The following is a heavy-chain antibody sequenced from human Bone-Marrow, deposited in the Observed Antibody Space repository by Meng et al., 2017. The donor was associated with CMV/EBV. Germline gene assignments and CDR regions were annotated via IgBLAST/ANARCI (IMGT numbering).Heavy chain of an antibody. CDR2: ISSSSSYI. Sequence: GESLKISCAASGFTFSSYSMNWVRQAPGKGLEWVSSISSSSSYIYYADSVKGRFTISRDNAKNSLYLQMNSLRAEDTAVYYYARESSSSWYSYYYYYGMDVWGQGTTVTVSS. CDR3: ARESSSSWYSYYYYYGMDV. CDR1: GFTFSSYS. D-gene: IGHD6-13*01. V-gene: IGHV3-21*01. J-gene: IGHJ6*02.